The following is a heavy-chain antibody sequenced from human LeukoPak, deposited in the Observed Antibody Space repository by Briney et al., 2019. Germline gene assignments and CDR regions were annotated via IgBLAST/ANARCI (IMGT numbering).Heavy chain of an antibody. V-gene: IGHV5-10-1*01. J-gene: IGHJ4*02. CDR1: GYSFTSYW. CDR3: ARQAPGSGWYDY. CDR2: IDPTDSYT. D-gene: IGHD6-19*01. Sequence: GESLKISCKGSGYSFTSYWISWVRQMPGKGLEWMGSIDPTDSYTNYSPSFQGHVTISADKSISTAYPQWSSLKASDTAMYYCARQAPGSGWYDYWGQGTLVTVSS.